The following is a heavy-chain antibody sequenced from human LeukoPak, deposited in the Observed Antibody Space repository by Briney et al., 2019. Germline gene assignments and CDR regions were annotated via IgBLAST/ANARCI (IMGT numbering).Heavy chain of an antibody. CDR1: GFTFNDYA. CDR3: AKDLGGSTDY. J-gene: IGHJ4*02. Sequence: GGSLRLSCAASGFTFNDYAMSWVRQAPGKGLEWVSLIRGSTYYADSVKGRFTISRDNSQNTLYLQMNSLRAEDTALYYCAKDLGGSTDYWGQGTLVTVSS. CDR2: IRGST. V-gene: IGHV3-23*01. D-gene: IGHD5-12*01.